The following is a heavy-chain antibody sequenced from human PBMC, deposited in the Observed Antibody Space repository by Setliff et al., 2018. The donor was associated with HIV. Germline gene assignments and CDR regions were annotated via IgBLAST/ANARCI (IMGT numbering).Heavy chain of an antibody. D-gene: IGHD6-19*01. CDR3: ARGRYSSGLTDY. V-gene: IGHV1-8*02. Sequence: ASVKVSCKASGYTFSIYDINWVRQATGQGLEWMGWMNPKSGNSGHAQKFQGRITMTRNTSITTAYMELISLKSEDTAVYYCARGRYSSGLTDYWGQGTLVTVSS. CDR2: MNPKSGNS. CDR1: GYTFSIYD. J-gene: IGHJ4*02.